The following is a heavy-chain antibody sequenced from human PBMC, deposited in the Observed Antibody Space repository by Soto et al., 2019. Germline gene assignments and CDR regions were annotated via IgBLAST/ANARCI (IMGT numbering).Heavy chain of an antibody. J-gene: IGHJ3*02. D-gene: IGHD4-17*01. V-gene: IGHV1-18*01. Sequence: RGQGLEWMGWISAYNGNTNYAQKLQGRVTMTTDTSTSTAYMELRSLRSDDTAVYYCARDRAWDYGEPTGAFDIWGQGTMVTVSS. CDR2: ISAYNGNT. CDR3: ARDRAWDYGEPTGAFDI.